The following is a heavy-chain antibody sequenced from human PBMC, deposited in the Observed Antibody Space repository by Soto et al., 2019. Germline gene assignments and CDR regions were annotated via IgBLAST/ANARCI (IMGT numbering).Heavy chain of an antibody. V-gene: IGHV3-23*01. D-gene: IGHD3-10*01. J-gene: IGHJ4*02. CDR2: ISGSDDTT. CDR1: GFTFSGYA. Sequence: GGSLRLSCTASGFTFSGYAMSWVRQAPGKGLEWVAAISGSDDTTYYADSVKGRFTISRDNSKNTLYLQMNSLRAEDTAVYYCTKDSRVTMVRGVIIPPGYWGQGTLVTVPQ. CDR3: TKDSRVTMVRGVIIPPGY.